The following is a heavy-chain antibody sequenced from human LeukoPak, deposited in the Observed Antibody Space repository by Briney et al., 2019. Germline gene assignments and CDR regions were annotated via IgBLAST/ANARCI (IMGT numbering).Heavy chain of an antibody. V-gene: IGHV4-34*01. CDR1: GGSFSGYY. CDR3: ARGFKCSSTSCYDLDY. Sequence: SETLSLTCAVYGGSFSGYYWSWIRQPPGKGLEWIGEINHSGTTTYNPSPKSRVTIPVDPPKNQFSLKLSSVTDADTAVYYCARGFKCSSTSCYDLDYWGQGTLVTVSS. J-gene: IGHJ4*02. D-gene: IGHD2-2*01. CDR2: INHSGTT.